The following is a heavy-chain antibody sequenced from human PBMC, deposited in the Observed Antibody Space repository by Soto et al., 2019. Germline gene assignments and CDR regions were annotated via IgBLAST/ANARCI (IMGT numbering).Heavy chain of an antibody. CDR1: GFSFSRNS. J-gene: IGHJ4*02. CDR2: IPRSGSAI. Sequence: EVKLVESGGDLIQPGGSLRLSCAASGFSFSRNSMNWVRQTPGKGLEWISYIPRSGSAIYADSVKGRFTISRDNAKSSLSLQMNSLGAEDTATYYCVRDQDWAFDYWGQGALVTVSS. CDR3: VRDQDWAFDY. D-gene: IGHD3-9*01. V-gene: IGHV3-48*01.